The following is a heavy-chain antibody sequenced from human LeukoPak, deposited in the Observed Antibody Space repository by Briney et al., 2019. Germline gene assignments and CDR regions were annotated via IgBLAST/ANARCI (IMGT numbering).Heavy chain of an antibody. CDR3: AKDLRWLQFGANYMDV. V-gene: IGHV3-30*02. J-gene: IGHJ6*03. D-gene: IGHD5-24*01. CDR2: IRYDGSNK. Sequence: PGGSLRLSCAASGFTFSSYGMHWVRQAPGKGLEWVAFIRYDGSNKYYADSVKGRFTISRDNSKNTLYLQMNSLRAEDTAVYYCAKDLRWLQFGANYMDVWGKGTTVTISS. CDR1: GFTFSSYG.